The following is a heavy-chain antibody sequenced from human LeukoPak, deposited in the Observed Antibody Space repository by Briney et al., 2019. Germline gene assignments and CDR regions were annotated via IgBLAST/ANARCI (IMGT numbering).Heavy chain of an antibody. CDR3: APTPYGDLTPPHFDY. CDR2: IIPIFGTA. CDR1: GGTFSSYA. V-gene: IGHV1-69*13. J-gene: IGHJ4*02. Sequence: SVKVSCKASGGTFSSYAISWVRQAPGQGPEWMGGIIPIFGTANYAQKFQGRVTITADESTSTAYMELSSLRSEDTAVYYCAPTPYGDLTPPHFDYWGQGTLVTVSS. D-gene: IGHD4-17*01.